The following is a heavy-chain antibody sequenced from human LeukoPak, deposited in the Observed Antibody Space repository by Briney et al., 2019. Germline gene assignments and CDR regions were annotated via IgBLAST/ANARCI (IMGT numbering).Heavy chain of an antibody. CDR3: ARDRYDNSGYHDY. CDR2: ISSSGSTI. D-gene: IGHD3-22*01. CDR1: VVSFSSYE. Sequence: GGSLRLSCAASVVSFSSYEMNWVRQAPGKGLEWVSYISSSGSTIYYADSVKGRFTISRDNAKNSLYLQMNSLRAEDTAVYYCARDRYDNSGYHDYWGQGTLVTVSA. J-gene: IGHJ4*02. V-gene: IGHV3-48*03.